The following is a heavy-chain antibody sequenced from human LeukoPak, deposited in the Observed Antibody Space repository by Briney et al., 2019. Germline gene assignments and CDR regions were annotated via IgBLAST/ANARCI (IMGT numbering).Heavy chain of an antibody. D-gene: IGHD2-15*01. V-gene: IGHV3-74*01. CDR1: GFTFTNYW. CDR3: ARSQSGVFDV. Sequence: GGSLRLSCVVSGFTFTNYWMQWVRQVPGKGLVWVARMNSDGTSVIHADSVKGRFTISRDNAENTLYLQMNSLRPEDTALYYCARSQSGVFDVWGQGTMVIVSS. CDR2: MNSDGTSV. J-gene: IGHJ3*01.